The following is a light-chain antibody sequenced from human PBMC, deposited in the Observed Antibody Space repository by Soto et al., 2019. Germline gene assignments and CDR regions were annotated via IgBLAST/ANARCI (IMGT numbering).Light chain of an antibody. CDR1: YSDIGDYNY. V-gene: IGLV2-8*01. J-gene: IGLJ2*01. CDR3: SSYSGTNSNVI. CDR2: EVT. Sequence: QSALTQPPSASGSPGQSVTISCAGTYSDIGDYNYVSWYQQHPDKVPKLIIYEVTKRPSGVPDRFSGSKSGYTASLTVSDLQPADEAVYYCSSYSGTNSNVIFGGGTKVTV.